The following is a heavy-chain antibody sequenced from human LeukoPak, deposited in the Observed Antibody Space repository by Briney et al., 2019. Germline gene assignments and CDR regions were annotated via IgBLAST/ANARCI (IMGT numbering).Heavy chain of an antibody. J-gene: IGHJ4*02. CDR3: ARGYSSGWYVDY. CDR1: GGSISSGSYY. CDR2: IYTSGST. V-gene: IGHV4-61*02. Sequence: SQTLSLTCTVSGGSISSGSYYWSWIRQPAGKGLELIGRIYTSGSTNYNPSLKSRVTMSVDTSKNQFSLKLSSVTAADTAVYYCARGYSSGWYVDYWGQGTLVTVSS. D-gene: IGHD6-19*01.